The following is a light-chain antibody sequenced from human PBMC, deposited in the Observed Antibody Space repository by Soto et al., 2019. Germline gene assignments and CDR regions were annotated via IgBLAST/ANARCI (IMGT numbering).Light chain of an antibody. CDR1: QTISSW. J-gene: IGKJ1*01. CDR2: RAS. V-gene: IGKV1-5*03. CDR3: QHYNSYSEA. Sequence: DIQMTQSPSTLSGSVGDRVTITCRASQTISSWLAWYQQKPGKAPNLLIYRASTLKSGVPSRSSGSGSGTEFTLTISSLQPDDFATYYCQHYNSYSEAFGQGTKVELK.